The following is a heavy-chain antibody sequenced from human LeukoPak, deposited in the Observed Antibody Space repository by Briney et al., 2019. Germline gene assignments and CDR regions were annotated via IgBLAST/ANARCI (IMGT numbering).Heavy chain of an antibody. V-gene: IGHV3-53*01. CDR3: ARSRITIFGVVTLNDAFDI. J-gene: IGHJ3*02. D-gene: IGHD3-3*01. Sequence: PGGSLRLSCAASGFTVSSNYMSWVRQAPGKGLEWVSVIYSGGSTYYADSVKGRFTISRDNSKNTLYLQMNSLRAEDTAVYYCARSRITIFGVVTLNDAFDIWGQGTMVTVSS. CDR2: IYSGGST. CDR1: GFTVSSNY.